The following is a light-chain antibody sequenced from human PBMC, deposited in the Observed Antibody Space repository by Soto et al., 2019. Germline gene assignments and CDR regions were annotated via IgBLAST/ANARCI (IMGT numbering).Light chain of an antibody. CDR3: MQSLHLPWT. J-gene: IGKJ1*01. V-gene: IGKV3-15*01. Sequence: EIVMTQSPATLSVSPGERATLSCRASQGIGSTLAWYQQKPGQTPRLLIYDAYIRATGVPARFSASGSGTEFTLTISSLQSEDFAVYYCMQSLHLPWTFGQGTKVDIK. CDR2: DAY. CDR1: QGIGST.